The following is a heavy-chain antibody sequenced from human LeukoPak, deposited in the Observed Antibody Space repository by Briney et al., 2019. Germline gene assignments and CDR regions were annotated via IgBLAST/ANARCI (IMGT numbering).Heavy chain of an antibody. CDR2: VIPIFGTA. CDR1: GGTFSSYA. Sequence: RASVKVSCKASGGTFSSYAISWVRQAPGQGLEWMGGVIPIFGTANYAQKFQGRVTITADESTSTAYMELSSLRSEDTAVYYCARAVPLGYYDSSGHPKHDAFDIWGQGTMVTVSS. J-gene: IGHJ3*02. CDR3: ARAVPLGYYDSSGHPKHDAFDI. D-gene: IGHD3-22*01. V-gene: IGHV1-69*13.